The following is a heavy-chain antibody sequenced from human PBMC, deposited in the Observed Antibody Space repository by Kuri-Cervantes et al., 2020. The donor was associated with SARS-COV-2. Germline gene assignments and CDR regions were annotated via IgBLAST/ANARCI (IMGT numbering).Heavy chain of an antibody. D-gene: IGHD2-2*01. V-gene: IGHV3-48*01. CDR2: ISSGSNSI. Sequence: GESLKISCAASGFTFSSSSINWVRQAPGKGLEWASYISSGSNSIYYADSVKGRFTISRDNSKNSLYLQMNSLRVEDTAVYYCARERGVIPAGLGWFDPWGQGTLVTVSS. J-gene: IGHJ5*02. CDR3: ARERGVIPAGLGWFDP. CDR1: GFTFSSSS.